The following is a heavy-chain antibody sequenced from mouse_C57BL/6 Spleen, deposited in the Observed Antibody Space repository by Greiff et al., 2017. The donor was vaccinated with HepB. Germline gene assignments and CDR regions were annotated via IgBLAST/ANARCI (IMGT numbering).Heavy chain of an antibody. CDR1: GFSLTSYG. Sequence: QVQLQQSGPGLVQPSQSLSITCTVSGFSLTSYGVHWVRQSPGKGLEWLGVIWRGGSTDYNAAFMSRLSITKDNSKSQVFFKMNSLQADDTAIYYCAKKHYYGSSYGNAMDYWGQGTSVTVSS. CDR2: IWRGGST. D-gene: IGHD1-1*01. J-gene: IGHJ4*01. V-gene: IGHV2-5*01. CDR3: AKKHYYGSSYGNAMDY.